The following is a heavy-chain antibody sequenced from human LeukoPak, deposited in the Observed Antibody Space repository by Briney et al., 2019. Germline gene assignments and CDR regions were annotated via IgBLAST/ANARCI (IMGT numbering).Heavy chain of an antibody. CDR1: GGSISSYY. D-gene: IGHD6-19*01. CDR2: IYYSGST. J-gene: IGHJ6*02. CDR3: ARSAVAATYGMDV. Sequence: SETLSLTCTVSGGSISSYYWSWIRQPPGKGLEWIGYIYYSGSTNYNPSLKSRVTISVDTSKNQFSLKLSSVTAADTAVYYCARSAVAATYGMDVWGQGTTVTV. V-gene: IGHV4-59*01.